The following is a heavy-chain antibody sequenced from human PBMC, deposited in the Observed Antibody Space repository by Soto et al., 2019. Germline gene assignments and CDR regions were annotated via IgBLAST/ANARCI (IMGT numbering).Heavy chain of an antibody. CDR1: GYTFTGYY. Sequence: GASVKVSCKASGYTFTGYYMHWVRQAPGQGLEWMGWINPNRGGTNYAQKFQDRVTMTRDTSISTAYMELSRLRSDDTAVYYCASGILNYQGMDVWGQGTTVTVSS. CDR2: INPNRGGT. CDR3: ASGILNYQGMDV. V-gene: IGHV1-2*02. J-gene: IGHJ6*02.